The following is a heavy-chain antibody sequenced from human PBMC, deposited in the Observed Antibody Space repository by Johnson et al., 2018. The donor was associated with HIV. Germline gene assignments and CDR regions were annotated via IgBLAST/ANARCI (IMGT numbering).Heavy chain of an antibody. D-gene: IGHD3-22*01. V-gene: IGHV3-15*01. CDR1: GFTFSNAW. J-gene: IGHJ3*02. CDR3: TTWPYYYDTSEDAFDI. CDR2: IKSKTDGGTT. Sequence: VQLVESGGGLVKPGGSLRLSCAASGFTFSNAWMSWVRQAPGKGLEWVGRIKSKTDGGTTDYAAPVKGRFTISRDDSKNTLYLQMNSLKTQDTAVYYCTTWPYYYDTSEDAFDIWGQGTMVTVSS.